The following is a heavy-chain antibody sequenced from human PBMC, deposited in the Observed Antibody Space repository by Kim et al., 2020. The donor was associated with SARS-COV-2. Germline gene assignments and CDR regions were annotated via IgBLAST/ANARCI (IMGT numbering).Heavy chain of an antibody. Sequence: SYAGSVKGRFTISRDIAKNTLFLQMNSLGAEDTAVYYCARDGRATTPLDYWGQGTLVTVSS. D-gene: IGHD2-15*01. V-gene: IGHV3-74*01. CDR3: ARDGRATTPLDY. J-gene: IGHJ4*02.